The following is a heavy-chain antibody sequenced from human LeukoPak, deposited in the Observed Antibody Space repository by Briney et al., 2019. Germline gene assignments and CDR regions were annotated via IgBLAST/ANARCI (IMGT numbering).Heavy chain of an antibody. CDR3: IYDSSGYWSDY. D-gene: IGHD3-22*01. V-gene: IGHV1-2*02. Sequence: ASVKVSCKASGYTFTGYYMRWVRQAPGQGLEWMGWINPNSGGTNYAQKFQGRVTMTRDTSISTAYMELSRLRSDDTAVYYCIYDSSGYWSDYWGQGTLVTVSS. CDR1: GYTFTGYY. J-gene: IGHJ4*02. CDR2: INPNSGGT.